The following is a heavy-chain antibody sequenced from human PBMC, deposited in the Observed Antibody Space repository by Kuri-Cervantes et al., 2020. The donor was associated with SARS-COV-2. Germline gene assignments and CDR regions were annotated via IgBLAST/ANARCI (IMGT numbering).Heavy chain of an antibody. J-gene: IGHJ6*03. Sequence: GKSLKISCAASGSTFSSYAMAWVRQAPGKGLEWASGLSQGGVRTYYADSVKGRLTIPRDNSKNTVLLEMNRLRTDDTVVYYCARQAPNRTFHFHYYMDDWGNGNTVHVAS. CDR1: GSTFSSYA. CDR2: LSQGGVRT. D-gene: IGHD3-3*02. CDR3: ARQAPNRTFHFHYYMDD. V-gene: IGHV3-23*01.